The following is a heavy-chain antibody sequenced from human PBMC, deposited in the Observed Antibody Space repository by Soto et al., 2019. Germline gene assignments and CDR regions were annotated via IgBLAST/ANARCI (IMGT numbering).Heavy chain of an antibody. J-gene: IGHJ3*02. CDR1: GGSISSSSYY. Sequence: QLQLQESGPGLVKPSETLSLTCTVSGGSISSSSYYWGWIRQPPGKGVEWLGSIYYRGSTYSNPSLKRRVTIAVDTSKNQFSLKLSSVTAAATAVYYCASPKRETYYDAAFDIWGQGTIVTVSS. CDR3: ASPKRETYYDAAFDI. CDR2: IYYRGST. D-gene: IGHD3-22*01. V-gene: IGHV4-39*01.